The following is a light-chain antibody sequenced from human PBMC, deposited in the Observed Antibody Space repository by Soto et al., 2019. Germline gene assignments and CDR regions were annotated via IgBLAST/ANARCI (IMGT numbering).Light chain of an antibody. J-gene: IGLJ2*01. CDR2: YDS. V-gene: IGLV3-21*04. CDR3: QVWDRSSDHLV. Sequence: SYELTQPPSVSVAPGKTARITCGGNNIRSYSVHWYQQKPGQAPVLVIYYDSDRPSGIPERFSGSNSGNTATLTISRVEAGDEADYYCQVWDRSSDHLVLGGGTKVTVL. CDR1: NIRSYS.